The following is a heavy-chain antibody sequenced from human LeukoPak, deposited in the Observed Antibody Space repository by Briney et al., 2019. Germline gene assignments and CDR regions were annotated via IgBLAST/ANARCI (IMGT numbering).Heavy chain of an antibody. CDR1: GGSISSGGYY. CDR2: IYHSGST. J-gene: IGHJ1*01. V-gene: IGHV4-30-2*01. Sequence: SETLPLTCTVSGGSISSGGYYWSWIRQPPGKGLEWIGYIYHSGSTYYNPSLKSRVTISVDGSKNQFSLKLSSVTAADTAVYYCARSESGYFQHWGQGTLVTVSS. CDR3: ARSESGYFQH.